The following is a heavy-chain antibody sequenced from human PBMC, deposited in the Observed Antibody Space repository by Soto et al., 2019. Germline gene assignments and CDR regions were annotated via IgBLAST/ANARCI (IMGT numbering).Heavy chain of an antibody. Sequence: GASVKVSCKASGGTFSSYTISWVRQAPGQGLEWMGRIIPILGIANYAQKFQGRVTITADKSTSTAYMELSSLRSEDTAVYYCARDHPPPPPRIVAAGTGHYYGMDVWGQGTTVTVSS. V-gene: IGHV1-69*04. CDR2: IIPILGIA. CDR3: ARDHPPPPPRIVAAGTGHYYGMDV. D-gene: IGHD6-13*01. J-gene: IGHJ6*02. CDR1: GGTFSSYT.